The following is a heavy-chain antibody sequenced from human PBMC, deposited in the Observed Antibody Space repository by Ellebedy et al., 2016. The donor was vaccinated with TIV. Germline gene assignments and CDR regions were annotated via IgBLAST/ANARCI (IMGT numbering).Heavy chain of an antibody. CDR2: IHFSGST. CDR1: GGPISSSTSY. Sequence: MPSETLSLTCTVSGGPISSSTSYWGWIRQPPGKGLEWIGSIHFSGSTYYNPSLKSRVTISVVTSKIQFSLKLSSVTAADTAVYYCATARRDPYYSGMDVWGQGTTVTVSS. J-gene: IGHJ6*02. CDR3: ATARRDPYYSGMDV. V-gene: IGHV4-39*01. D-gene: IGHD6-13*01.